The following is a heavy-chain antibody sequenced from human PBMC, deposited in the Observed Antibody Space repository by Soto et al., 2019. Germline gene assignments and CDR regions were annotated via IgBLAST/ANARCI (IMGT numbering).Heavy chain of an antibody. CDR3: AREPNYYDSSGYYNDAFDI. J-gene: IGHJ3*02. D-gene: IGHD3-22*01. CDR2: IYYSGST. Sequence: QVQLQESGPGLVKPSQTLSLTCTVSGGSISSGGYYWSWIRQHPGKGLEWIGYIYYSGSTYYNPSXXSRVTISVDTXXNXFXXKLSSVTAADTAVYYCAREPNYYDSSGYYNDAFDIWGQGTMVTVSS. V-gene: IGHV4-31*03. CDR1: GGSISSGGYY.